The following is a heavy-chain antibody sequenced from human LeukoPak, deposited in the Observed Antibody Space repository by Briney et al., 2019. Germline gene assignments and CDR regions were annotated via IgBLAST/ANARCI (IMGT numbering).Heavy chain of an antibody. CDR2: IYPGDSDT. Sequence: GESLQISCKGSGYSFTRYWIAWVRQMPGKGLEWMGIIYPGDSDTRYSPSFQGQVTISADKSITTAYLQWNSLKASDTAMYYCARRGSGYDINWFDPWGQGTLVTVSS. D-gene: IGHD5-12*01. CDR1: GYSFTRYW. V-gene: IGHV5-51*01. CDR3: ARRGSGYDINWFDP. J-gene: IGHJ5*02.